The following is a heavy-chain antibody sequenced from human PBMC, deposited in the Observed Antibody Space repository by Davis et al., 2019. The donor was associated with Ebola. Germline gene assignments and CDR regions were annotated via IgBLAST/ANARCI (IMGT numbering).Heavy chain of an antibody. CDR3: ANLEWVNPDY. D-gene: IGHD3-3*01. CDR2: IKEDGSEK. CDR1: GFTFSRSW. Sequence: GESLKISCVASGFTFSRSWMNWVRQAPGQGLEWVASIKEDGSEKYHVHSVEGRFTISRDNAKNSLYLQTNSLRAEDTAVHYCANLEWVNPDYWGQGVLVTVSS. V-gene: IGHV3-7*01. J-gene: IGHJ4*02.